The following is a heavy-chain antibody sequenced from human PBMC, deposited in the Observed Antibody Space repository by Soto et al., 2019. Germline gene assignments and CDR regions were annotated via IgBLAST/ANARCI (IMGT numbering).Heavy chain of an antibody. CDR3: EVTTGY. CDR1: GYTFTEYD. Sequence: GASVKVSCKTSGYTFTEYDINWVRQAPGQGLEYMGWVSPENRNAGYAPQFRGRVSMTADTSINTVYLELTTLTYGDTAVYYCEVTTGYWGQGTMVTVSS. V-gene: IGHV1-8*01. CDR2: VSPENRNA. D-gene: IGHD4-17*01. J-gene: IGHJ4*02.